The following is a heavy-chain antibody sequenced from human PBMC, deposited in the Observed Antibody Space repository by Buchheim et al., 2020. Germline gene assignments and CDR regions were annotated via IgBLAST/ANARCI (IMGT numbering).Heavy chain of an antibody. D-gene: IGHD1-26*01. CDR1: GGSISSGAYY. J-gene: IGHJ6*02. CDR3: ARHSYHYALDV. Sequence: QVQLQESGPGLVKPSQTLFLTCTVSGGSISSGAYYWTWIRQPAGKGLEWIGRIYTNGNTNNNPSLKSLATISWDTSKNQISLQLTSVTAADTAVYFCARHSYHYALDVWGQGTT. V-gene: IGHV4-61*02. CDR2: IYTNGNT.